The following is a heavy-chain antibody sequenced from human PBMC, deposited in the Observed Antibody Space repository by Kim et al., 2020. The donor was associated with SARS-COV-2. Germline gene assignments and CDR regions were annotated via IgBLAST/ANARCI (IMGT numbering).Heavy chain of an antibody. CDR2: IWYDGSNK. CDR1: GFTFSSYG. J-gene: IGHJ4*02. D-gene: IGHD6-13*01. V-gene: IGHV3-33*01. CDR3: ARDLSSSWYRAGVVDY. Sequence: GGSLRLSCAASGFTFSSYGMHWVRQAPGKGLEWVAVIWYDGSNKYYADSVKGRFTISRDNSKNTLYLQMNSLRAEDTAVYYCARDLSSSWYRAGVVDYWGQGTLVTVSS.